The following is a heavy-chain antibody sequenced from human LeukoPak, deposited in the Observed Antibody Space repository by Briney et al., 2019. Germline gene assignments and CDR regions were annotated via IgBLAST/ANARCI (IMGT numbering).Heavy chain of an antibody. Sequence: SVKVSCKASGGTFSSYAISWVLQAPGQGLEWMGRIIPIFGTADYAQKFQGRVTITTDESTSTAYMELSSLRSEDTAVYYCARSGLVPAFDYWGQGTLVTVSS. D-gene: IGHD3/OR15-3a*01. J-gene: IGHJ4*02. CDR1: GGTFSSYA. CDR2: IIPIFGTA. V-gene: IGHV1-69*05. CDR3: ARSGLVPAFDY.